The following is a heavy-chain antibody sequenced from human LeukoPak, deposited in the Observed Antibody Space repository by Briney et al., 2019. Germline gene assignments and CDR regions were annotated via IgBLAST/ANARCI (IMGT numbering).Heavy chain of an antibody. V-gene: IGHV1-18*01. CDR3: ARAPKWELLPDYFDY. Sequence: ASVTVSCKASGYTFTSYGISWVRQAPGQGLEWMGWTSAYNGNTNYAQNLQGRVSMTTDTSTSTAYMDLRSLRSDDTAVYYCARAPKWELLPDYFDYWGQGTLVTVSS. CDR1: GYTFTSYG. J-gene: IGHJ4*02. CDR2: TSAYNGNT. D-gene: IGHD1-26*01.